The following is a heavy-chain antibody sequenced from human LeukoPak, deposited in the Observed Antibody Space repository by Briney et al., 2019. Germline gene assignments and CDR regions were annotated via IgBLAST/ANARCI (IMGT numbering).Heavy chain of an antibody. CDR1: GFTFSDYY. D-gene: IGHD5-24*01. V-gene: IGHV3-11*04. CDR2: ISSSGSTI. J-gene: IGHJ4*02. Sequence: GGSLRLSCAASGFTFSDYYMSWIRQAPGKGLEWVSYISSSGSTIYYADSVKGRFTISRDNAKNSLYLQMNRLRAEDTAVYYCARKRRDGYNIYYFDYWGQGTLVTVSS. CDR3: ARKRRDGYNIYYFDY.